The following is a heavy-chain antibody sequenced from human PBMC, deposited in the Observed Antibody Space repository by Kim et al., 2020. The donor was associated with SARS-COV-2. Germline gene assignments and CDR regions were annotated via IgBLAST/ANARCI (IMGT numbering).Heavy chain of an antibody. J-gene: IGHJ6*02. V-gene: IGHV3-21*01. CDR1: GFTFSSYS. CDR3: ARDQWLVTSRLPVDV. D-gene: IGHD6-19*01. CDR2: ISSSSYI. Sequence: GGSLRLSCAASGFTFSSYSMNWVRQAPGKGLEWVSSISSSSYIYYADSVKGRFTISRDNAKNSLYLQMNSLRAEDTAVYYCARDQWLVTSRLPVDVWGQGTTVTVSS.